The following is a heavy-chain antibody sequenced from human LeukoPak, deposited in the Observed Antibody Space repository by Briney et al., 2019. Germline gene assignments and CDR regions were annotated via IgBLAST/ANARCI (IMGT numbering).Heavy chain of an antibody. CDR2: ISTSSSST. D-gene: IGHD6-19*01. V-gene: IGHV3-11*05. CDR3: ARDRAGAPHDY. CDR1: GVTFSDYY. Sequence: PGGSLRLSCAASGVTFSDYYMSCIRQAPGKGLEWVSYISTSSSSTNYADSVKGRFTISRDNAKNSLYLQMNSLRADDTAVYYCARDRAGAPHDYWGQGTLVTVSS. J-gene: IGHJ4*02.